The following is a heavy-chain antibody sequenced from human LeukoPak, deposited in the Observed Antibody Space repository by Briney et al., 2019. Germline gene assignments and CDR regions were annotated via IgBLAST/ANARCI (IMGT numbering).Heavy chain of an antibody. CDR2: IYYSGST. Sequence: PSETLSLTCTVSGGSISSSSYYWGWIRQPPGTGLEWIGSIYYSGSTYYNPSLKSRVTISVDTSKNQFSLKLSSVTAADTAVYYCARKPIVPDAFDIWGQGTMVTVSS. V-gene: IGHV4-39*07. D-gene: IGHD2-2*01. CDR1: GGSISSSSYY. CDR3: ARKPIVPDAFDI. J-gene: IGHJ3*02.